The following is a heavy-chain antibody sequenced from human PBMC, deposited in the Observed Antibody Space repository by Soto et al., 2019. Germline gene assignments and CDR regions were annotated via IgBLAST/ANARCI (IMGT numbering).Heavy chain of an antibody. CDR3: ARVLAVTTVECDY. J-gene: IGHJ4*02. CDR1: GYTFTSYD. V-gene: IGHV1-8*01. Sequence: ASVKVSCKASGYTFTSYDINWVRQASGQGLEWMGWMDPNSGNTGYAQKFQGRVTMTTDTSTSTAYMELRSLRSDDTAVYYCARVLAVTTVECDYWGQGTLVTVSS. CDR2: MDPNSGNT. D-gene: IGHD4-4*01.